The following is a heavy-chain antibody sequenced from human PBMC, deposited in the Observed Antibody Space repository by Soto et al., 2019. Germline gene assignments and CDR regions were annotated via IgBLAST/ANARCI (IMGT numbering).Heavy chain of an antibody. J-gene: IGHJ6*02. CDR1: GYTFTSYW. CDR3: ARPRLTDVWGVVGSYNGIDV. D-gene: IGHD3-10*02. CDR2: IYPGDSDT. Sequence: GESLKISCKGFGYTFTSYWIGWVRQMPGKGLEWMGIIYPGDSDTRYSPSFQGQVTISADKSISTAYLQWSSLKASDTAMYYCARPRLTDVWGVVGSYNGIDVWGQGTTVTVSS. V-gene: IGHV5-51*01.